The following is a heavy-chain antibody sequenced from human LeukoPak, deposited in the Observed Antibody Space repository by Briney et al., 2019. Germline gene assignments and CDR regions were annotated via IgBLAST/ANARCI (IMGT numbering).Heavy chain of an antibody. V-gene: IGHV1-2*02. D-gene: IGHD1-26*01. Sequence: GASVKVSCKASGYTFTAYYMHWVRQAPGQGLEWMGWINPHSGGTNFAQKFLGRVTMTRDTSITTAYMELSSLRSEDTAVYYCAREAAVGELTIDYWGQGTLVTVSS. CDR1: GYTFTAYY. CDR3: AREAAVGELTIDY. CDR2: INPHSGGT. J-gene: IGHJ4*02.